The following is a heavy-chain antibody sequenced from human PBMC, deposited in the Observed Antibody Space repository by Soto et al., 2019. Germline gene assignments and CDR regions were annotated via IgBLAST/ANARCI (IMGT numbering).Heavy chain of an antibody. V-gene: IGHV3-66*01. CDR2: IYSGGTT. CDR1: GFTVSSNY. D-gene: IGHD2-21*02. CDR3: ATGGPGRGTDCCPIEY. Sequence: EVQLVESGGGLVQPGGSLRLSCAASGFTVSSNYMSWVRQAPGKGLESVSFIYSGGTTYYADSVKGRFTISRDSSKNTVFLQMNSLRAEDTAVYYCATGGPGRGTDCCPIEYWGQGILVIVSS. J-gene: IGHJ4*02.